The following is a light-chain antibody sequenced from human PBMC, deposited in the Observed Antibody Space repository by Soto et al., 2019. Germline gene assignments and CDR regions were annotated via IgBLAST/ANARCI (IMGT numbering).Light chain of an antibody. V-gene: IGKV3-15*01. J-gene: IGKJ1*01. Sequence: EKVMTQSPATLSMSPGERATLSCRASQSVNSYLAWYQQKPGQAPRLLIYGASTRAPGIPARFSGSGAATEFTRTISSLQAEDFAVYYCQQYTNWPSWTFGQGTKVEIK. CDR3: QQYTNWPSWT. CDR2: GAS. CDR1: QSVNSY.